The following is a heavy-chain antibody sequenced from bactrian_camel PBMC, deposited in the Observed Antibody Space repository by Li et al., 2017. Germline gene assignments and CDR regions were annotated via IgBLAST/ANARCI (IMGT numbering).Heavy chain of an antibody. D-gene: IGHD1*01. CDR2: IYTGGGST. Sequence: HVQLVESGGGSVQAGESLRLSCTASGYASSRYCMGWLRQAPGKEREAVAVIYTGGGSTYYADSVTGRFTTSYDNAKHILYLQMNSLKDEDTAMYYCAAGSVGSFFFNSSAYHLAQHA. CDR1: GYASSRYC. V-gene: IGHV3S1*01.